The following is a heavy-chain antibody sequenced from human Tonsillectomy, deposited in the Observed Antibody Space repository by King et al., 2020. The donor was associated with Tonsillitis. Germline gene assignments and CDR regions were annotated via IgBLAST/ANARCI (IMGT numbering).Heavy chain of an antibody. J-gene: IGHJ4*02. V-gene: IGHV4-61*01. CDR3: ARYPVFHYDSSGGY. CDR1: GGSVSSGSYY. CDR2: IYYSGST. Sequence: VQLQESGPGLVKPSETLSLTCTVSGGSVSSGSYYWSWIRQPPGKGLEWIGYIYYSGSTNYNPSLKSRVTISVETSKKQFSLKLSTVTASDTAVYYCARYPVFHYDSSGGYWGQGTLVTVSS. D-gene: IGHD3-22*01.